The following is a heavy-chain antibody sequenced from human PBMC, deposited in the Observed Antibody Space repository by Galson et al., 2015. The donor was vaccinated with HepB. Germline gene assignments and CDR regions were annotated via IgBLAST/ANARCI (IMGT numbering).Heavy chain of an antibody. D-gene: IGHD1-1*01. CDR3: AKGRTSRVTDY. Sequence: SLRLSCAASGFSFSSDAMSWVRQAPGKGLEWGSAISGSGGATYYADSVKGRFTISRDNSKNTLYLQMNSLRVDDTAIYYCAKGRTSRVTDYWGQGTLVTVSS. V-gene: IGHV3-23*01. CDR2: ISGSGGAT. J-gene: IGHJ4*02. CDR1: GFSFSSDA.